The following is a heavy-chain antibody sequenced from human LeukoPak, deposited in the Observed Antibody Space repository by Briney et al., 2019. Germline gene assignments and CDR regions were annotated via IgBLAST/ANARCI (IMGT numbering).Heavy chain of an antibody. J-gene: IGHJ4*02. CDR2: IYSGGST. Sequence: PGGSLRLSCAASGFTVSSNYMSWVRQAPGKGLEWVSVIYSGGSTYYADSVKGRFTISRDNSKNTLYLQMNSLRAEDTAVYYCAKDPPDIVVVVAAPDYWGQGTLVTVSS. V-gene: IGHV3-53*01. CDR1: GFTVSSNY. CDR3: AKDPPDIVVVVAAPDY. D-gene: IGHD2-15*01.